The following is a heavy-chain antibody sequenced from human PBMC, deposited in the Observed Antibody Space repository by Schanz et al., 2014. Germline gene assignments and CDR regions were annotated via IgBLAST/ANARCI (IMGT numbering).Heavy chain of an antibody. V-gene: IGHV4-59*08. J-gene: IGHJ3*02. CDR2: IYYSGST. CDR3: ARHVLPYDAFDI. CDR1: GDSISNYY. Sequence: QVQLQESGPGLVKPSETLSLTCTVSGDSISNYYWTWIRQPPGKRLEWIGYIYYSGSTKYNPSLKIRVTMSVDTSKKQFSLRLSSVSAADTAVYYCARHVLPYDAFDIWGQGTVVTVSS.